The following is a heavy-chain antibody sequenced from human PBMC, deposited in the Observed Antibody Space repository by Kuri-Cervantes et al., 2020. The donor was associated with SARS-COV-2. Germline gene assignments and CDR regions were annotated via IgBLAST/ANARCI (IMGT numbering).Heavy chain of an antibody. CDR2: IAYDGSNK. Sequence: GGSLRLSCAASGFTFSSYGMHWVRQAPGKGLEWVAVIAYDGSNKYYGNSVKGRFTISRDNSKNTLYLQMNSLRAEDTAVYYCATDRVRVVTHNFDHWGQGTLVTVSS. J-gene: IGHJ4*02. CDR1: GFTFSSYG. D-gene: IGHD3-10*01. CDR3: ATDRVRVVTHNFDH. V-gene: IGHV3-30*03.